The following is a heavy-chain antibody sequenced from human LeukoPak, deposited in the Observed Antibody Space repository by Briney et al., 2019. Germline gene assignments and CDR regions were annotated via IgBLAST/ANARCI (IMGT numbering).Heavy chain of an antibody. CDR1: GGSFSGYY. CDR2: IYYSGST. Sequence: SETLSLTCAVYGGSFSGYYWSWIRQHPGKGLEWIGYIYYSGSTYYNPSLKSRVTISVDTSKNQFSLKLSSVTAADTAVYYCARQLFGELLGYYYGMDVWGQGTTVTVSS. V-gene: IGHV4-31*11. CDR3: ARQLFGELLGYYYGMDV. D-gene: IGHD3-10*01. J-gene: IGHJ6*02.